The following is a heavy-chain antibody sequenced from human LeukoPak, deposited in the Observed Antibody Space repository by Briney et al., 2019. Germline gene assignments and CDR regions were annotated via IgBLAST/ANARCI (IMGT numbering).Heavy chain of an antibody. D-gene: IGHD3-10*01. CDR2: ISFDGSKK. J-gene: IGHJ4*02. Sequence: GGSLRLSCAASGFTSSSFAMHWVRQAPGKGLEWVAVISFDGSKKQYVDSVKGRFSFSRDHSKNTLYLQMNSLRAEDTAVYYCARDQGTYGPLDYWGQGTLVTVSS. CDR1: GFTSSSFA. CDR3: ARDQGTYGPLDY. V-gene: IGHV3-30*04.